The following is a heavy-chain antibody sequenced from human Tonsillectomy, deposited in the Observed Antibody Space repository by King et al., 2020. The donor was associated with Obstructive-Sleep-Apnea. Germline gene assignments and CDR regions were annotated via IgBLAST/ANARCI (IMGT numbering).Heavy chain of an antibody. CDR3: ARAGIAAAGNDY. CDR2: IYISGST. Sequence: QLQESGPGLGKPSETLSLTCTVSVGSISSYYWSWIRQPPGKGLEWIGYIYISGSTNYNPPLKSRGTISVDTSKNQFSLKLSSVTAADTAVYYCARAGIAAAGNDYWGQGTLVTVSS. D-gene: IGHD6-13*01. J-gene: IGHJ4*02. V-gene: IGHV4-59*01. CDR1: VGSISSYY.